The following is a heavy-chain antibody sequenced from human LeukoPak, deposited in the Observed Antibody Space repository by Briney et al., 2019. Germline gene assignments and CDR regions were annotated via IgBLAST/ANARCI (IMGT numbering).Heavy chain of an antibody. CDR2: INPSGGST. V-gene: IGHV1-46*01. J-gene: IGHJ4*02. CDR3: ASSPKVGTMRW. Sequence: ASVKVSCKASGYTFTSYYMHWVRQAPGQGLEWMGIINPSGGSTSYAQKFQGRVTMTRDTSISTAYMELSRLRSDDAAVYYCASSPKVGTMRWWGQGTLVTVSS. CDR1: GYTFTSYY. D-gene: IGHD2-21*02.